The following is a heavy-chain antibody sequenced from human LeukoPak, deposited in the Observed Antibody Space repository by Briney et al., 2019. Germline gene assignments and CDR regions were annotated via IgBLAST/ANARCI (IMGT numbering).Heavy chain of an antibody. CDR3: ARVSSSSWYVDY. J-gene: IGHJ4*02. CDR2: ISTGSGYM. V-gene: IGHV3-21*04. Sequence: SGGSLRLSCAASGFTFSSHYINWVRQAPGKRLEWVSCISTGSGYMSYADSVKGRFTISRDNAKNSLYLQMNSLRAEDTAVYYCARVSSSSWYVDYWGQGTLVTVSS. CDR1: GFTFSSHY. D-gene: IGHD2-2*01.